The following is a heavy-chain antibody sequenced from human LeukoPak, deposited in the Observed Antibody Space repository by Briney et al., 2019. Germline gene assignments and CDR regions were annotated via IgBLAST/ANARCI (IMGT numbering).Heavy chain of an antibody. J-gene: IGHJ4*02. V-gene: IGHV3-43*02. CDR2: ITGDGGRT. CDR1: GFTFDDYA. D-gene: IGHD6-6*01. CDR3: ARGLSGSSSPLYPFDS. Sequence: TGGSLRLSCAASGFTFDDYAMHWVRQAPGKGLEWVSLITGDGGRTYYADSVKGRFTISRDNSKNSLYLQMNSLRAEDTAVYYCARGLSGSSSPLYPFDSWGQGALVTVSS.